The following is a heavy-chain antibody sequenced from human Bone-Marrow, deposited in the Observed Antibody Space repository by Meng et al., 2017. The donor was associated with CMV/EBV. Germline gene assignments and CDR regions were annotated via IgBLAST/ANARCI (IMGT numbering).Heavy chain of an antibody. V-gene: IGHV3-20*04. CDR1: GFTFDDYG. CDR2: INWNGGST. D-gene: IGHD2-2*01. CDR3: ARFSVGRWIVVVPAVKRADFDY. Sequence: GGSLRLSCAASGFTFDDYGMSWVRQAPGKGLEWVSGINWNGGSTGYADSVKGRFTISRDNAKNSLYLQMNSLRAEDTALYYCARFSVGRWIVVVPAVKRADFDYWGQGTLVTVSS. J-gene: IGHJ4*02.